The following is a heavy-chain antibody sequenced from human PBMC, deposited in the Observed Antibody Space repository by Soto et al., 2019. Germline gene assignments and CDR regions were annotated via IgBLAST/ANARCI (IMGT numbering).Heavy chain of an antibody. Sequence: QVQLVQSGAEVKKPGSSVKVSCKASGGTFSSYAISWVRQAPGQGLEWMGGIIPISETTNSAQKFQGRVKITADKYKSTVYMELSSLRSEDTAVYYCARSHGSSNSLEIYYYYYYGMDVWGQGTTVTVSS. V-gene: IGHV1-69*06. J-gene: IGHJ6*02. CDR3: ARSHGSSNSLEIYYYYYYGMDV. CDR1: GGTFSSYA. CDR2: IIPISETT. D-gene: IGHD2-2*01.